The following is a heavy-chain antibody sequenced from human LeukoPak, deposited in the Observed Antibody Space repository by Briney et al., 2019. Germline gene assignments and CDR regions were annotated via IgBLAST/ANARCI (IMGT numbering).Heavy chain of an antibody. CDR2: IIPILGIA. Sequence: SVKVSCKASGYTFTSYYMHCVRQAPGQGLEWIGRIIPILGIANYAQKFQGRVTITADKSTSTAYMELSSLRSEDTAVYYCARLFDTRSYGFPGDYDYWGQGTLVTVSS. D-gene: IGHD5-18*01. J-gene: IGHJ4*02. CDR1: GYTFTSYY. CDR3: ARLFDTRSYGFPGDYDY. V-gene: IGHV1-69*02.